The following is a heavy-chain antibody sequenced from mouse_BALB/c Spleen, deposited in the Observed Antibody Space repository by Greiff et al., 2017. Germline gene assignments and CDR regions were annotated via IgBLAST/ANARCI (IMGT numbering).Heavy chain of an antibody. CDR2: ISSGGSYT. J-gene: IGHJ4*01. CDR3: ASLLPVVYYAMDY. Sequence: EVQRVESGGDLVKPGGSLKLSCAASGFTFSSYGMSWVRQTPDKRLEWVATISSGGSYTYYPDSVKGRFTISRDNAKNTLYLQMSSLKSEDTAMYYCASLLPVVYYAMDYWGQGTSVTVSS. CDR1: GFTFSSYG. D-gene: IGHD2-1*01. V-gene: IGHV5-6*01.